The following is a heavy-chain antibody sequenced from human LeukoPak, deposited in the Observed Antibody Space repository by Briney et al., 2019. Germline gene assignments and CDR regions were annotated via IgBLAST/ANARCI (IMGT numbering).Heavy chain of an antibody. D-gene: IGHD4-17*01. CDR2: VFSNDEK. J-gene: IGHJ5*02. Sequence: SGPTLVNPTETLTQSCTVSGFSLSNARMGVSCIRQPPWQALEWLAPVFSNDEKSYSTSLKSRLTISKDTSKSQVVLTMTNMDPVDTATYYCARIFDGAELAVAWGQGTLVTVSS. V-gene: IGHV2-26*01. CDR3: ARIFDGAELAVA. CDR1: GFSLSNARMG.